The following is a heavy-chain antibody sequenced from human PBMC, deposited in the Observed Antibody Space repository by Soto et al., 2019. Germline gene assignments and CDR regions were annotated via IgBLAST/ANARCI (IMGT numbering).Heavy chain of an antibody. J-gene: IGHJ4*02. CDR2: IYYTGST. CDR1: GGSMSRYY. CDR3: ARRGSSSHFDY. V-gene: IGHV4-59*12. D-gene: IGHD6-13*01. Sequence: SETLSLTCTVSGGSMSRYYWSWIRQPPGKGLECIGYIYYTGSTNYNPSLKSRVTISVDTSKNQFSLKLSSVTAADTAVYYCARRGSSSHFDYWGQGTLVTVSS.